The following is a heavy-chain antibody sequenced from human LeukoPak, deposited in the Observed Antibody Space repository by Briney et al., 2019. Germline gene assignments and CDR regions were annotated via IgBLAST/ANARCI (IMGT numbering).Heavy chain of an antibody. Sequence: SETLSLTCTVSGGSISSSNYYWGWFRQPPGKGLEWIGSFDYSGSTYYNPSLKSRVTISVDTSKNQLSLKVTSVTAADTAVYYCARRSDSNAFDSWGPGTLVTVSS. V-gene: IGHV4-39*01. D-gene: IGHD3-10*01. J-gene: IGHJ4*02. CDR1: GGSISSSNYY. CDR3: ARRSDSNAFDS. CDR2: FDYSGST.